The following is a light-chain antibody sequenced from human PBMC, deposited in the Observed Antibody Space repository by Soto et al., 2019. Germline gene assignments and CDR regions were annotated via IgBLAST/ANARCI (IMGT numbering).Light chain of an antibody. Sequence: DIQMTQSPSTLSASVGDRVNITCRASQSISTWLAWYQQKPGKAPNLLIHDASSLQSGVPSRFSGSGSGTEFTLTISSLQPDDFATYYCQQYYSYQAFGQGTKVDIK. J-gene: IGKJ1*01. CDR1: QSISTW. V-gene: IGKV1-5*01. CDR3: QQYYSYQA. CDR2: DAS.